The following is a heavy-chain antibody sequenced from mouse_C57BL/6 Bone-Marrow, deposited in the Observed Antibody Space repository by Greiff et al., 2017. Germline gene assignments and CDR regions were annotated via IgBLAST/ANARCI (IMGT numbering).Heavy chain of an antibody. Sequence: EVMLVESGAELVRPGASVKLSCTASGFNIKDDYMHWVKQRPEQGLEWIGWIDPENGDTEYASKFQGKATITADTSSNTAYLQLSSLTSEDTAVYYCTTKYLSGTYFDYWGQGTTLTVSS. D-gene: IGHD4-1*01. J-gene: IGHJ2*01. V-gene: IGHV14-4*01. CDR1: GFNIKDDY. CDR2: IDPENGDT. CDR3: TTKYLSGTYFDY.